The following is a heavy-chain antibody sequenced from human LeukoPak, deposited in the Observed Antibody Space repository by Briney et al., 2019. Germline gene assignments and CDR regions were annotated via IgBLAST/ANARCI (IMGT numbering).Heavy chain of an antibody. J-gene: IGHJ4*02. Sequence: PGGSLRLSCAASGFTFSSSGMHWVRQAPGKGLEWVAVIWYDGSNRYYADPVKGRFTVSRDDSKNTLYLQMNSLRAEDTAVYYCARAKGVSTGYRPTDYWGQGTLVTVSS. CDR3: ARAKGVSTGYRPTDY. CDR1: GFTFSSSG. CDR2: IWYDGSNR. D-gene: IGHD3-22*01. V-gene: IGHV3-33*01.